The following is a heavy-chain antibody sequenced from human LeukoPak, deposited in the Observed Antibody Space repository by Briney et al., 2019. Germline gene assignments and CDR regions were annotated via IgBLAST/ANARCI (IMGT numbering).Heavy chain of an antibody. CDR2: IYHSGST. V-gene: IGHV4-4*02. CDR3: ARDHYDSSGYYYRWFDY. J-gene: IGHJ4*02. D-gene: IGHD3-22*01. CDR1: GGSISSSNW. Sequence: SETLSLTCAVSGGSISSSNWWSWVRQPPGKGLEWIGEIYHSGSTNYNPSLKSRVTISVDKSKNQFSLKLSSVTAADTAVYYCARDHYDSSGYYYRWFDYWGQGTLVTVSS.